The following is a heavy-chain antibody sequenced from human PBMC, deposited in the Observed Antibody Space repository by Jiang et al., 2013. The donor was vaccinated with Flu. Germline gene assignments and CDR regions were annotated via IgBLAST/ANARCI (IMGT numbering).Heavy chain of an antibody. CDR2: IYYTGST. V-gene: IGHV4-39*07. D-gene: IGHD3-22*01. Sequence: GWVRQPPGKGLEWIGTIYYTGSTHYNPSLESRVTLSVDTSKNQFSLKMNSVTAADTAVYYCARDATLYYFDNTGYYSASFDPWGQGTLVTVSS. CDR3: ARDATLYYFDNTGYYSASFDP. J-gene: IGHJ5*02.